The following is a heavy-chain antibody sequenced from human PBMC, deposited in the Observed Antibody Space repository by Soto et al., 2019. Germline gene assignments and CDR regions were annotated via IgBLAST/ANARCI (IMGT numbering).Heavy chain of an antibody. CDR3: TRVGSTTREFDP. V-gene: IGHV4-59*01. J-gene: IGHJ5*02. CDR1: GGSISNYF. Sequence: SETLSPTCTVSGGSISNYFWNWIRQPPGKGLEWIGDIYYTGMTNYNPSLKSRVTLSVDTSKNQFSLNLYSVTAADTAVYYCTRVGSTTREFDPWGQGTLVTVSS. CDR2: IYYTGMT. D-gene: IGHD2-2*01.